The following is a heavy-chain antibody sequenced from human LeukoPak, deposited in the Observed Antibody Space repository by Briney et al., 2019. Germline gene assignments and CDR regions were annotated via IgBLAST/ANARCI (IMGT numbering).Heavy chain of an antibody. J-gene: IGHJ4*02. CDR1: GFTVSNWA. CDR3: ARGYCSSTSCYNDY. V-gene: IGHV3-30*04. Sequence: GRSLRLSCAASGFTVSNWAIHWVRQAPGKGLEWVAAISYDGSNKFYADSVKGRFTISGDNSKNSLDLRMNSLRAEDTAVYYCARGYCSSTSCYNDYWGQGTLVTVSS. D-gene: IGHD2-2*02. CDR2: ISYDGSNK.